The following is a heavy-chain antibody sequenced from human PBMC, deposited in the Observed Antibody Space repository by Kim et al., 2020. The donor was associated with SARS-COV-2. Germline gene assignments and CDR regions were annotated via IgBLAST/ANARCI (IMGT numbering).Heavy chain of an antibody. D-gene: IGHD1-1*01. J-gene: IGHJ5*02. Sequence: SETLSLTCTVSGGSISGSSYYWGWIRQPPGKGLEWIGSIYYSGSTYYKPSLNSRVTISVDTSKNQFSLKLTSVTAADTAIYYCSRHYLGSAWHPCGQGTLVTVSS. CDR1: GGSISGSSYY. V-gene: IGHV4-39*01. CDR3: SRHYLGSAWHP. CDR2: IYYSGST.